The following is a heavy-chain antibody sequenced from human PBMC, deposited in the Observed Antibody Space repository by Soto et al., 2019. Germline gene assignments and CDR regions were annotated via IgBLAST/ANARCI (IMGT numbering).Heavy chain of an antibody. V-gene: IGHV1-69*04. J-gene: IGHJ4*02. D-gene: IGHD3-10*01. Sequence: QVQLEQSGAEVKRPGSSVKVSCKAAGDTFNFYSINWVRQAPGLGLEWMGRVNPILSMSNYAQRFQGRVTMTADKSTSTAYMELSGLRSEDTAIYYCATSYGSGYRAFDFWGQGALVTVSS. CDR3: ATSYGSGYRAFDF. CDR1: GDTFNFYS. CDR2: VNPILSMS.